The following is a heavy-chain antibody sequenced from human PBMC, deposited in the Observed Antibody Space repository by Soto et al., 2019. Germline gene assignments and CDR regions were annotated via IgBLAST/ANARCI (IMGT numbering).Heavy chain of an antibody. V-gene: IGHV4-30-2*01. CDR1: GCSISIGGYS. CDR2: IYHSGST. D-gene: IGHD2-15*01. Sequence: SETLSLTCAVSGCSISIGGYSWSWILQPPGKGLEWIGYIYHSGSTYYNPSLKSRVTISVDRSKNQFSLKLSSVTAADTAVYYCARAGRGYCSGGSCYSGLHGMDVWGQGTTVTVSS. J-gene: IGHJ6*02. CDR3: ARAGRGYCSGGSCYSGLHGMDV.